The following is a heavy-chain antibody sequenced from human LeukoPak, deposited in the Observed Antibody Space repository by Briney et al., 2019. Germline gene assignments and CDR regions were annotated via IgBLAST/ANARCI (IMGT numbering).Heavy chain of an antibody. D-gene: IGHD6-13*01. Sequence: ASVKVSCKASGYTFTGYYMHWVRQAPGQGLEWMGWINPNGGGTNYAQKFQGRVTMTRDTSISTAYMELSRLRSDDTAVYYCARCDGSSWETYYYYYMDVWGKGTTVTVSS. CDR3: ARCDGSSWETYYYYYMDV. J-gene: IGHJ6*03. V-gene: IGHV1-2*02. CDR1: GYTFTGYY. CDR2: INPNGGGT.